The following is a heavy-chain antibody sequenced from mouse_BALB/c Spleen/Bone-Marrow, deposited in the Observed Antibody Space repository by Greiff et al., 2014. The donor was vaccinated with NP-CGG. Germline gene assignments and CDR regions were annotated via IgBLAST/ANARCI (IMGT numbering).Heavy chain of an antibody. CDR2: INPNIGGT. Sequence: DVKLQESGPELVKPGASVKISCKTSGYTFTDYTMHWVKQSHGQSLEWIGHINPNIGGTNYNQKFKGKATLTLDKSSRTAYMELRSLTSEDSAVYYCTRSRYGDYWGQGTTLTVSS. V-gene: IGHV1-18*01. D-gene: IGHD2-14*01. J-gene: IGHJ2*01. CDR1: GYTFTDYT. CDR3: TRSRYGDY.